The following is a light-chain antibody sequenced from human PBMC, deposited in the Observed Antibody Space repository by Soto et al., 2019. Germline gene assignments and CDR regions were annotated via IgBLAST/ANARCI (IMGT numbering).Light chain of an antibody. Sequence: EIVMTQSPATLSVSPGERATLSCRASQSVSSDLAWYHQKPGQAPRLLIYGASTRATGIPARFSGSGSGTEFTLTIYSLQSEDFAFYYCQQYNNWPRTVGQGTKVDIK. J-gene: IGKJ1*01. CDR1: QSVSSD. CDR3: QQYNNWPRT. V-gene: IGKV3-15*01. CDR2: GAS.